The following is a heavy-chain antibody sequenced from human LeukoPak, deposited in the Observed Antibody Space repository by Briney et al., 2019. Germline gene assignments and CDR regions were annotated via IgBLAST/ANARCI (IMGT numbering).Heavy chain of an antibody. CDR3: ARDNWNYGSSMDV. D-gene: IGHD1-7*01. CDR2: IYYSGST. V-gene: IGHV4-59*01. J-gene: IGHJ6*02. CDR1: GGSISSYY. Sequence: SETLFLTCTVSGGSISSYYWSWIRQPPGKGLEWIGYIYYSGSTNYNPSLKSRVTISVDTSKNQFSLKLSSVTAADTAVYYCARDNWNYGSSMDVWGQGTTVTVSS.